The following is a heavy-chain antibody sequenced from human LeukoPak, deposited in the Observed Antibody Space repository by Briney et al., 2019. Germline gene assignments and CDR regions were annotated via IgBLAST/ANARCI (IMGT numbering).Heavy chain of an antibody. V-gene: IGHV1-18*01. CDR3: ARRFNYYDSSGYYEGFYFDY. Sequence: ASVKVSCKASGYTFTSYGISWVRQAPGQGLEWMGWVSAYAQKFQGRVTMTTDTSTSTAYMELRSLRSDDTAVYYCARRFNYYDSSGYYEGFYFDYWGQGTLVTVSS. CDR1: GYTFTSYG. D-gene: IGHD3-22*01. J-gene: IGHJ4*02. CDR2: VSAY.